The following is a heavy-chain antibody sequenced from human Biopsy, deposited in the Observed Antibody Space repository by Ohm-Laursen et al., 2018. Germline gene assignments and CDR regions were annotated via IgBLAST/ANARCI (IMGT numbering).Heavy chain of an antibody. CDR2: ISHTGYT. V-gene: IGHV4-59*11. CDR1: GGSFTGHY. D-gene: IGHD4-23*01. J-gene: IGHJ1*01. Sequence: TLSLTCPVSGGSFTGHYWTWIRQPPGKGLEWIGHISHTGYTSYKSSLKSRVTISLDTYRKLFSLRLTSLAEADTAVYYCARGSNEYGGLYFPHWGQGTLVTVSS. CDR3: ARGSNEYGGLYFPH.